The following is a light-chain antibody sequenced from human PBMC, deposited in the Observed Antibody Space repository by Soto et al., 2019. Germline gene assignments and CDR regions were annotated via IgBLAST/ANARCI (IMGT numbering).Light chain of an antibody. V-gene: IGLV3-1*01. CDR2: QDN. J-gene: IGLJ2*01. CDR1: KLGDKY. Sequence: SSELTQPPSVSVFPGQTASITCSGDKLGDKYACWHQQKPGQSPVLIIYQDNKRPSGIPERFSGSNSGNTATLTISGTQAMDEADYYCQAWDNRTVVFGGGTKLTVL. CDR3: QAWDNRTVV.